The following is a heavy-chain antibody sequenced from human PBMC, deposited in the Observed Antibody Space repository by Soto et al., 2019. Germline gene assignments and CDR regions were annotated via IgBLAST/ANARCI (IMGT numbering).Heavy chain of an antibody. CDR2: IIPILGIA. V-gene: IGHV1-69*02. Sequence: QVQLVQSGAEVKQPGSSVKVSCKASGGTFSSYTISWVRQAPGQGLEWMGRIIPILGIANYAQKFQGRVTITADKSXSXXYMELSSLRSEDTAVYYCASSNYDSSGYYYYGMDVWGQGTTVTVSS. CDR1: GGTFSSYT. J-gene: IGHJ6*02. CDR3: ASSNYDSSGYYYYGMDV. D-gene: IGHD3-22*01.